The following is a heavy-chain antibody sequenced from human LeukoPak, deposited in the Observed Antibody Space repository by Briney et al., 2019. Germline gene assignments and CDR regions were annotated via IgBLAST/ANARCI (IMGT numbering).Heavy chain of an antibody. CDR2: ISYDGSNK. Sequence: GGSLRLSCAASGFTFSSYAMHWVRQAPGKGLEWVAVISYDGSNKYYADSVKGRFTISRGNSKNTLYLQMNSLRAEDTAVYYCARELERVLDYWGQGTLVTVST. J-gene: IGHJ4*02. V-gene: IGHV3-30-3*01. CDR3: ARELERVLDY. CDR1: GFTFSSYA. D-gene: IGHD1-1*01.